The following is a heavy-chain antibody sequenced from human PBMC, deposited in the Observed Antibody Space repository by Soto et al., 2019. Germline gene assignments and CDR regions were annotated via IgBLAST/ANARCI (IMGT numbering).Heavy chain of an antibody. CDR2: ISGSGGGT. CDR3: VKAAAVAGAIAKWNGRGTYYLDY. CDR1: VFTFSNYD. Sequence: EVQLLESGGGLVQPGGSLRLSCATSVFTFSNYDMNWVRQAPGKGLEWVSGISGSGGGTYYVDSAKGRFTVSRDNSKNTVYVQMNSLSTEDTGIYYCVKAAAVAGAIAKWNGRGTYYLDYWGQGLLFTVSS. D-gene: IGHD1-1*01. V-gene: IGHV3-23*01. J-gene: IGHJ4*02.